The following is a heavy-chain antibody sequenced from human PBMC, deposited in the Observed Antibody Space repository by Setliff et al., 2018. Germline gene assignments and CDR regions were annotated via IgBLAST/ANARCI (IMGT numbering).Heavy chain of an antibody. V-gene: IGHV3-33*01. CDR2: VWNDGSTK. Sequence: GGSLRLSCVASGFTFSNYGMHWVRQAPGKGLEWVALVWNDGSTKFYGDSVKGRFTISRDNAKNSLYLQMNSLRAGDTAVYYCARAFGSGWFWGQGTLVTVSS. J-gene: IGHJ4*02. CDR1: GFTFSNYG. D-gene: IGHD6-19*01. CDR3: ARAFGSGWF.